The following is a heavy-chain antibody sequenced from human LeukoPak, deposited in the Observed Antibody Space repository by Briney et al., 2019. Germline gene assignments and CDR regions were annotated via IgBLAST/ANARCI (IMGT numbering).Heavy chain of an antibody. J-gene: IGHJ4*02. V-gene: IGHV4-59*01. CDR1: GGSISGYH. CDR2: IYYSGSA. D-gene: IGHD6-13*01. Sequence: SETLSLTCSVSGGSISGYHWSWIRQPPGKGLEWIGYIYYSGSAKYNPSLKSRVTISVDTSKNQFSLKLSSVTAGDTAVYYCARAPGKAGAGTHLNFWGRETLVTVSS. CDR3: ARAPGKAGAGTHLNF.